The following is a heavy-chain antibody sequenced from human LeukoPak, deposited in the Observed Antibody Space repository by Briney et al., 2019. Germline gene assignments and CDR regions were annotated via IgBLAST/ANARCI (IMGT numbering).Heavy chain of an antibody. J-gene: IGHJ3*02. CDR3: ARDRASSGLQTANDAFDI. Sequence: PSETLSLTCTVSGGSISSGGYYWSWIRQHPGKGLEWIGYIYYSGSTYYNPSLKSRVTISVDTSKNQFSLKLSSVTAADTAVYYCARDRASSGLQTANDAFDIWGRGTMVTVSS. CDR1: GGSISSGGYY. V-gene: IGHV4-31*03. D-gene: IGHD3-22*01. CDR2: IYYSGST.